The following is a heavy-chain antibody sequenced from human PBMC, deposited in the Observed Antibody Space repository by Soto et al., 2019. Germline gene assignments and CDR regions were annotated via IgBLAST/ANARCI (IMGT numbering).Heavy chain of an antibody. J-gene: IGHJ4*02. V-gene: IGHV3-74*01. CDR3: ARDPVSSGPIEPDHFDY. D-gene: IGHD3-16*02. CDR1: AFTFSNYW. Sequence: VQLVESGGGVVQPGWPVSLSCKASAFTFSNYWMHGVRQAPGKWLMWVSRIDPDGSVTDYADSVKGRFTPSRDNAKATLYMQMNSPRVEDTAVYYCARDPVSSGPIEPDHFDYWGRATLVTVSS. CDR2: IDPDGSVT.